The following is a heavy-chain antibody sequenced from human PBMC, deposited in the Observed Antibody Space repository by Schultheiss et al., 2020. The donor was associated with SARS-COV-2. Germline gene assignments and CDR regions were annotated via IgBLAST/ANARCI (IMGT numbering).Heavy chain of an antibody. CDR3: ATTASGSYYPSGFDY. J-gene: IGHJ4*02. Sequence: GESLKISCAASGFTFSSYSMNWVRQAPGKGLEWVAVIWYDGSNKYYADSVKGRFTISRDNSKNTLYLQMNSLRAEDTAVYYCATTASGSYYPSGFDYWGQGTLVTVSS. V-gene: IGHV3-33*08. D-gene: IGHD1-26*01. CDR1: GFTFSSYS. CDR2: IWYDGSNK.